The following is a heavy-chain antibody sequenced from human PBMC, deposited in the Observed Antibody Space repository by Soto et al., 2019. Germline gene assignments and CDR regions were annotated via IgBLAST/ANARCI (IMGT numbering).Heavy chain of an antibody. CDR1: GGSFIGYY. Sequence: SETLSLTCAVYGGSFIGYYWRCIRQSPGKGLEWIGEINHTGSTNYNPSLKSRVTISVDTSKNQFSLKLSSVTAADTAVYYCARHPDVIGQCTFDSCHGNYHFGMDVWGQGTTVTVSS. J-gene: IGHJ6*02. V-gene: IGHV4-34*01. D-gene: IGHD2-8*01. CDR3: ARHPDVIGQCTFDSCHGNYHFGMDV. CDR2: INHTGST.